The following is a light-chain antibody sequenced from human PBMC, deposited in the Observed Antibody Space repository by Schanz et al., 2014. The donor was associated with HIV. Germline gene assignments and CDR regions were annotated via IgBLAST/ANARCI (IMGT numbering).Light chain of an antibody. Sequence: DIQMTQSPSSLSASVGDRVTITCRASQSISNYLNWYQQKPGRAPKLLIYSASSLQSGVPSRFTGSGSGTHFTLTISSLQPDDFATYYCQQCESSSPWTFGQGTKVEVK. V-gene: IGKV1-39*01. CDR2: SAS. J-gene: IGKJ1*01. CDR3: QQCESSSPWT. CDR1: QSISNY.